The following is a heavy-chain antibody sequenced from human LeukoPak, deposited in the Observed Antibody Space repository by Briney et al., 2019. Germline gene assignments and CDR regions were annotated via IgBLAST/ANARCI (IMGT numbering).Heavy chain of an antibody. D-gene: IGHD2-2*01. CDR2: INPNSGGT. CDR3: AREYCNSTSCYQAFDI. Sequence: ASVKVSCKASGDTFTGYYMHWVRQAPGQGLEWMGWINPNSGGTNSAQKFQGRVTMTRDTSISTAYMELSSLRSDDTAVYYCAREYCNSTSCYQAFDIWAKGQWSPSLQ. CDR1: GDTFTGYY. V-gene: IGHV1-2*02. J-gene: IGHJ3*02.